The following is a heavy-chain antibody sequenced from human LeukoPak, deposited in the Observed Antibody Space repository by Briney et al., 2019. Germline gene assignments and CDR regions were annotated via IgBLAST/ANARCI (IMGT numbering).Heavy chain of an antibody. D-gene: IGHD2-21*02. V-gene: IGHV3-53*01. CDR2: VYSGGST. Sequence: KPGGSPRLSCAASGFTVGSNHMSWVRQAPGKGLEWVSVVYSGGSTYYADSVKGRFTISRDISKNTVFLQMNTLRAEDTAVYYCARDPSLVTWGQGTLVTVSS. CDR1: GFTVGSNH. J-gene: IGHJ4*02. CDR3: ARDPSLVT.